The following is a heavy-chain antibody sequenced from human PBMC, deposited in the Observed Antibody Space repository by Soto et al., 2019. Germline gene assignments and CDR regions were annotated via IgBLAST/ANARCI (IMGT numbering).Heavy chain of an antibody. CDR2: IWYDGSNK. V-gene: IGHV3-33*01. D-gene: IGHD6-19*01. CDR1: GFTFSSYG. Sequence: GGSLRLSCAASGFTFSSYGMHWVRQAPGKGLEWVAVIWYDGSNKYYADSVKGRFTISRDNSKNTLYLQMNSLRAEDTAVYYCARVHSSGWYGVPVYWGQRTLVTVSS. J-gene: IGHJ4*02. CDR3: ARVHSSGWYGVPVY.